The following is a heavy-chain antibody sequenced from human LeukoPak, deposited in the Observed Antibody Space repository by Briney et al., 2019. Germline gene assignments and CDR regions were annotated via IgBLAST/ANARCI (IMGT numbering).Heavy chain of an antibody. CDR2: MNPKSGNT. CDR3: ASGWISPTLHGSYTRFDV. CDR1: GYTFTGYD. Sequence: ASVNVSCKASGYTFTGYDINWVRRATGQGREWMGGMNPKSGNTIYAQKFQGRVTFTRNTSINTAHMELRILRSEDTAVYYCASGWISPTLHGSYTRFDVWRQATPVTVSS. V-gene: IGHV1-8*03. J-gene: IGHJ5*02. D-gene: IGHD1-26*01.